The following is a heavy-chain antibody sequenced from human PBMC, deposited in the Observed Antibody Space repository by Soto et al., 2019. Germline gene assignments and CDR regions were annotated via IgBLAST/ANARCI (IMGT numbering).Heavy chain of an antibody. V-gene: IGHV1-24*01. CDR2: FDPEDGET. J-gene: IGHJ4*02. CDR1: GYTLPDLS. Sequence: QVQLVQSGAEVKKPAASVKVSCKVSGYTLPDLSMQWVRQAPGKGLEWMGGFDPEDGETIYAQKFQGRVTMTEDTATDTAYMELSSLRSEETAVYYCGTQRSGRFLEWLPEGSLGYWGQGTLVTVSS. D-gene: IGHD3-3*01. CDR3: GTQRSGRFLEWLPEGSLGY.